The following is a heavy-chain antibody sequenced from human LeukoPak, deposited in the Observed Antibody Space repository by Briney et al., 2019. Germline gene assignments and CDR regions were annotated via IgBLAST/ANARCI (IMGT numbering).Heavy chain of an antibody. J-gene: IGHJ5*02. CDR2: ISWNSGSI. CDR1: GFTFDDYA. Sequence: GGSLRLSCAASGFTFDDYAMHWVRQAPGKGLEWVSGISWNSGSIGYADSVKGRFTISRDNAKNSLYLQMNSLRAEDTALYYCANDRGIAAAGHWFDPWGQGTLVTVSS. CDR3: ANDRGIAAAGHWFDP. V-gene: IGHV3-9*01. D-gene: IGHD6-13*01.